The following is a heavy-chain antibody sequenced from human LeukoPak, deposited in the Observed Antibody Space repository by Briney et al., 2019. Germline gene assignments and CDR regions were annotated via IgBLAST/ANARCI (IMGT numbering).Heavy chain of an antibody. CDR3: ARGRPYSSGWYYFDY. D-gene: IGHD6-19*01. CDR1: GYTFTSYA. J-gene: IGHJ4*02. V-gene: IGHV1-3*01. CDR2: INAGNGNT. Sequence: ASVKVSCKASGYTFTSYAMNWVRQAPGQGLEWMGWINAGNGNTKYSQKFQGRVTITRDTSASTAYMELSSLRSEDTAVYYCARGRPYSSGWYYFDYWGQGTLVTVSS.